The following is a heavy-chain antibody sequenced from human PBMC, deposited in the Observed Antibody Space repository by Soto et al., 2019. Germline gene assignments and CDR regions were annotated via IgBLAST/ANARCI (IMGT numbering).Heavy chain of an antibody. Sequence: VYLRLSCVASGFTFGSRAMSWVRQAPGEGLEWVSTITDTGGDTKYADSVRGRFTISRDNSKNTLYLQMSSLRAEDSAVYYCARGSKESYPGSRIFDFWGRGNLVTVSS. CDR3: ARGSKESYPGSRIFDF. J-gene: IGHJ4*02. D-gene: IGHD3-10*01. CDR1: GFTFGSRA. CDR2: ITDTGGDT. V-gene: IGHV3-23*01.